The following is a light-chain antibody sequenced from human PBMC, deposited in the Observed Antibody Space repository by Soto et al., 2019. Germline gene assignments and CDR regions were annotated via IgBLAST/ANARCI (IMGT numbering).Light chain of an antibody. CDR3: QQYGSSPRT. J-gene: IGKJ5*01. CDR1: QSVSSSY. Sequence: EIVLTQSPGTLSLSPGERATLSCRASQSVSSSYLAWYQQKPGQAPRRLIYGASSRATGIPARFSGRGSGTDFTLTIIRLEPDDFAVSYCQQYGSSPRTFGQGTRLEIK. CDR2: GAS. V-gene: IGKV3-20*01.